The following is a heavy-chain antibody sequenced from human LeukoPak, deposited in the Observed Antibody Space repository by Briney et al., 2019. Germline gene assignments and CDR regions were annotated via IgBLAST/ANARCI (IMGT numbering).Heavy chain of an antibody. D-gene: IGHD3-3*01. CDR1: GASISSYY. V-gene: IGHV4-59*12. CDR3: ARRVLEGWNYFDY. CDR2: IYHSGST. J-gene: IGHJ4*02. Sequence: SETLSLTCTVSGASISSYYWSWIRQPPGKGLEWIGYIYHSGSTNYNPSLKSRVTISVDTSKNQFSLKLTSVTAADTAVYYCARRVLEGWNYFDYWGQGTLVTVSS.